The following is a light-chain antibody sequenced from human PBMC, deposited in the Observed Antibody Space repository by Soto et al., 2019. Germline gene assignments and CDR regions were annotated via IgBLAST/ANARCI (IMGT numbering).Light chain of an antibody. CDR2: DAS. J-gene: IGKJ4*01. CDR1: QSVSSY. V-gene: IGKV3-11*01. Sequence: EIVLTQSPATLSLSPGEGATLSCRASQSVSSYLAWYQQKPGQTPRLLIYDASNRATGIPARFSGSGSGTAFTLTISSLEPEDFAVYYCQQRSNWPLTFGGGTKVDIK. CDR3: QQRSNWPLT.